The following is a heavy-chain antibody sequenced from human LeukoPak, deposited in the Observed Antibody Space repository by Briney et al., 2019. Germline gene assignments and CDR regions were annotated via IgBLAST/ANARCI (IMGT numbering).Heavy chain of an antibody. V-gene: IGHV4-39*01. D-gene: IGHD1-26*01. Sequence: SETLSLTCTVSGGSISSSSYYWGWIRQPPGKGLEWIGGIYISGSTYYNPSLKSRVTISEDTSKNQFSLKLSSVTAADTAVYYCARRWLGDFDYWGQGTLVTVSS. J-gene: IGHJ4*02. CDR3: ARRWLGDFDY. CDR2: IYISGST. CDR1: GGSISSSSYY.